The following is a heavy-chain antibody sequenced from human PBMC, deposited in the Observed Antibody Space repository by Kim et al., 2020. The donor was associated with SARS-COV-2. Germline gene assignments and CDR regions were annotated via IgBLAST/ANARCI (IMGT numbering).Heavy chain of an antibody. J-gene: IGHJ4*02. CDR3: EASDY. V-gene: IGHV3-23*01. Sequence: ISDSGVRTHYADSVKGRFTISRDNSKSTLSLQMNSLRAEDTAVYYCEASDYWGQGSLVTVSS. CDR2: ISDSGVRT.